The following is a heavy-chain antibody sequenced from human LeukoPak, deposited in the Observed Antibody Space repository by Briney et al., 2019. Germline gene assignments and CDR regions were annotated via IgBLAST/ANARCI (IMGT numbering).Heavy chain of an antibody. CDR1: GFTFSSYS. Sequence: GGSLRLSCAASGFTFSSYSMNWVRQAPGKGLEWLCFIRSKSFGETILYAPSLKGRFTISRDDSKSIAYLQMNSLKAEDTGMYYCTRATDGYPDLDYWGQGTLVTVSS. D-gene: IGHD5-24*01. V-gene: IGHV3-49*04. CDR2: IRSKSFGETI. J-gene: IGHJ4*02. CDR3: TRATDGYPDLDY.